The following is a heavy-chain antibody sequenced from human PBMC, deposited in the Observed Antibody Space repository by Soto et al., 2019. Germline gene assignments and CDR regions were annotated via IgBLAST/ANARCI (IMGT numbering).Heavy chain of an antibody. CDR3: AREGPYCSGGSCPRRIDY. CDR1: GGSFSGYY. J-gene: IGHJ4*02. Sequence: QVQLQQWGAGLLKPSETLSLTCAVYGGSFSGYYWSWIRQPPGKGLEWIGEINHSGSTNYNPSLKSRVTISVDTSKNQCSLKLSSVTAADTAVYYCAREGPYCSGGSCPRRIDYWGQGTLVTVSS. V-gene: IGHV4-34*01. CDR2: INHSGST. D-gene: IGHD2-15*01.